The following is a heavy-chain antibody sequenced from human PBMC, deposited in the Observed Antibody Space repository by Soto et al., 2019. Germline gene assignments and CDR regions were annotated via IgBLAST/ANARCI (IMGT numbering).Heavy chain of an antibody. Sequence: EVQLVESGGGLVQPGGSLRLSCAASGFTFSKYWMTWVRQAPGKGLEWVANIKQDGSEKYYVDSVKGRFTISRDNAKNSLYLQMNSLRPEDTAVYYCARAWLKAVPGPFDYWGQGTLVTVSS. V-gene: IGHV3-7*01. CDR3: ARAWLKAVPGPFDY. CDR1: GFTFSKYW. D-gene: IGHD6-19*01. J-gene: IGHJ4*02. CDR2: IKQDGSEK.